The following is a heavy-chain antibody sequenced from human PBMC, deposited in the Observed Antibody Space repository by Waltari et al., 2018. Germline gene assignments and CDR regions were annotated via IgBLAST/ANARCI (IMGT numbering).Heavy chain of an antibody. CDR2: IYHSGST. J-gene: IGHJ4*02. CDR1: GGPISSSNL. D-gene: IGHD3-22*01. Sequence: QVQLQESGPGLVKPSGTLSLPCPVSGGPISSSNLWSWVRQPPGKGLEWIGEIYHSGSTNYNPSLKSRVTISVDKSKNQFSLKLSSVTAADTAVYYCARVGGYYLYYFDYWGQGTLVTVSS. CDR3: ARVGGYYLYYFDY. V-gene: IGHV4-4*02.